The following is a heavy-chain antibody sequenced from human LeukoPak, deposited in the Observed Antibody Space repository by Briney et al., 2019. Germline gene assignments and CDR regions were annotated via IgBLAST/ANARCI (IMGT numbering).Heavy chain of an antibody. J-gene: IGHJ4*02. Sequence: ASVKVSCKASGGTFSSYAISWVRQAPGQGLEWMGIINPSGGSTSYAQKFQGRVTMTRDTSTSTVYMELSSLRSEDTAVYYCARDMLPAAAGTLNYWGQGTLVTVSS. CDR1: GGTFSSYA. CDR2: INPSGGST. CDR3: ARDMLPAAAGTLNY. V-gene: IGHV1-46*01. D-gene: IGHD6-13*01.